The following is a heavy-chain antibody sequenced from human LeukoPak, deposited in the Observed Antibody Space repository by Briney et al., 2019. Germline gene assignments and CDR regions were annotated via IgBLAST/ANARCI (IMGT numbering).Heavy chain of an antibody. V-gene: IGHV3-11*04. D-gene: IGHD6-13*01. CDR1: GFTFSDYY. CDR2: ISSSGSTI. CDR3: ARLSSAWSTLDAFDV. J-gene: IGHJ3*01. Sequence: GGSLRLSRAASGFTFSDYYMSWIRQAPGKGLEWVSYISSSGSTIYYADSVKGRFTISRDNSMNTLYLQMNSLRVEDTAVYYCARLSSAWSTLDAFDVWGQGTMVTVSS.